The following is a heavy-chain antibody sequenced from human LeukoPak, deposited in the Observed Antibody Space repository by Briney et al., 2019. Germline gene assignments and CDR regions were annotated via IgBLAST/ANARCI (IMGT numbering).Heavy chain of an antibody. CDR3: AKMYGSYGGYFDY. CDR2: ISGSSGST. Sequence: PGGSLRLSCAASEFTFSIYAMSWVRQAPGKGLEWVSAISGSSGSTYYADSVKGRFTISRDNSKNTLYLQMNSLRAEDTAVYYCAKMYGSYGGYFDYWGQGTLVTVSS. D-gene: IGHD2-15*01. J-gene: IGHJ4*02. CDR1: EFTFSIYA. V-gene: IGHV3-23*01.